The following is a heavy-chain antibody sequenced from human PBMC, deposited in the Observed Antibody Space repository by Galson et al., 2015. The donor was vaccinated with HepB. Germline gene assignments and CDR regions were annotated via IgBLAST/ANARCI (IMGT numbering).Heavy chain of an antibody. CDR1: GYSFTSYW. J-gene: IGHJ4*02. D-gene: IGHD5-18*01. V-gene: IGHV5-10-1*01. Sequence: QSGAEVKKPGESLRISCKGSGYSFTSYWISWVRQMPGKGLEWMGRIDPSDSYTNYSPSFQGHVTISADKSISTAYLQWSSLKASDTAMYYCARFPMGPSQGYSYGYFWKEVDYWGQGTLVTVSS. CDR2: IDPSDSYT. CDR3: ARFPMGPSQGYSYGYFWKEVDY.